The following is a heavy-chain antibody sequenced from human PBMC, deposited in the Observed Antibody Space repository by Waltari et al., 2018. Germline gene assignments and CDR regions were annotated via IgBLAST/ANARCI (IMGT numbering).Heavy chain of an antibody. Sequence: QITLKESGPTLVKPTQTLTLTCTFSGFSLSTSGVGVGWIRQPPGKALEWLALIYWNDDKRYSPSLKSRLTITKDTSKNQVVLTMTNMDPVDTATYYCAHSSKAKNGYYYYGMDVWGQGTTVTVSS. D-gene: IGHD2-8*01. CDR2: IYWNDDK. CDR1: GFSLSTSGVG. V-gene: IGHV2-5*01. CDR3: AHSSKAKNGYYYYGMDV. J-gene: IGHJ6*02.